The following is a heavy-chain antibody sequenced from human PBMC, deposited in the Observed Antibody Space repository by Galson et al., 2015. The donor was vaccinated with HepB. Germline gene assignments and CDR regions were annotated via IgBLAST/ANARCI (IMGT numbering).Heavy chain of an antibody. CDR1: GYSFSNDY. V-gene: IGHV1-2*06. D-gene: IGHD5-12*01. Sequence: SVKVSCKASGYSFSNDYLHWVRQAPGQGLEWMGRIDANTGGTKYVQKFQGRVTMTRDTSASTAYMDLSSLRSDDSAVYYCARGGGGSGEDWLDPWGQGTLVTVSS. J-gene: IGHJ5*02. CDR3: ARGGGGSGEDWLDP. CDR2: IDANTGGT.